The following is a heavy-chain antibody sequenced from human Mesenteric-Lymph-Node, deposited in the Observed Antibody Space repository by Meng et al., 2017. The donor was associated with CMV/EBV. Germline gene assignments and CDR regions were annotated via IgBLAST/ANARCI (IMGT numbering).Heavy chain of an antibody. D-gene: IGHD3-22*01. CDR3: ARTSHYYDSTGVLDY. Sequence: GESLKISCAASGFTVSSNYMSWVRQAPGKGLEWVSVIYSGGSTYYADSVKGRFTISRDNSKNTLYLQMNSLRAEDTAVYYCARTSHYYDSTGVLDYWGQGTLVTVSS. V-gene: IGHV3-53*01. CDR2: IYSGGST. CDR1: GFTVSSNY. J-gene: IGHJ4*02.